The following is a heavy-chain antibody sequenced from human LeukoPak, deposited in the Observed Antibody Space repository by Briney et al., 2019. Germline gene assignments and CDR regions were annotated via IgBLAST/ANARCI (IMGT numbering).Heavy chain of an antibody. CDR1: GFTVSGTY. V-gene: IGHV3-66*01. Sequence: GGSLRLSCAASGFTVSGTYMSWVRQAPDKGLEWVSVIYSGGTTLYADSVKGRFTLSRDISKNTLYLQMNSLRAEDTAVYYCARDSVKNQLEPFWFDYWGQGTLVAVSS. CDR3: ARDSVKNQLEPFWFDY. CDR2: IYSGGTT. D-gene: IGHD1-1*01. J-gene: IGHJ4*02.